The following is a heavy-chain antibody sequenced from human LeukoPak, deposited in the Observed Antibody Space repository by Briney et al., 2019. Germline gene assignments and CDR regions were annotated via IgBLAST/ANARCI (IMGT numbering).Heavy chain of an antibody. V-gene: IGHV3-7*04. Sequence: PGGSLRLSCAVSGFTFSNYWVSWVRQAPGKGLEWAANIKQDGSEKYYVDSVKGRFTISRDNAKNSLYLQMNSLRAEDTAVYYCARESDSSGFGAFDIWGQGTMVTVSS. CDR1: GFTFSNYW. D-gene: IGHD3-22*01. CDR3: ARESDSSGFGAFDI. J-gene: IGHJ3*02. CDR2: IKQDGSEK.